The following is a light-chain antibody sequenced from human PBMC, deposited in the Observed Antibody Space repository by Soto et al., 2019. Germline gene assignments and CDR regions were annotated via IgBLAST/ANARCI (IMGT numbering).Light chain of an antibody. CDR1: QSVGRN. J-gene: IGKJ4*01. CDR3: QQYNHGPPLT. CDR2: GAS. V-gene: IGKV3-15*01. Sequence: EIVMTQSPATLSVSPGERATLSCRASQSVGRNLAWYQQKPGQAPRLLIYGASTRATGIPARFSGSGSGTEFTLTISSLQSEDVAIYSCQQYNHGPPLTFGGGTQVEIK.